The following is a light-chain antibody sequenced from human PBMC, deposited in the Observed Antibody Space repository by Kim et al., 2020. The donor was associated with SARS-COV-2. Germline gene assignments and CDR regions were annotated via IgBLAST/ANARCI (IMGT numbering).Light chain of an antibody. Sequence: EIVLAQSPATLYLSPGERATLSCGASQSLNSNYLAWYQHKPGLAPRLLIYETSIRATGIPDRFSGGGSGTDFTLTISRLEPEDFAVYYCYQYSSSPTFGGGTKLEI. CDR1: QSLNSNY. V-gene: IGKV3D-20*01. J-gene: IGKJ4*01. CDR2: ETS. CDR3: YQYSSSPT.